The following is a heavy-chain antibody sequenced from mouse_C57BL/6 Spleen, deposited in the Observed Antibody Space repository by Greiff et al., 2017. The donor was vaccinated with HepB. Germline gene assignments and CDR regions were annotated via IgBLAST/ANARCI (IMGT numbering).Heavy chain of an antibody. V-gene: IGHV1-82*01. D-gene: IGHD2-4*01. Sequence: QVQLKESGPELVKPGASVKISCKASGYAFSSSWMNWVKQRPGKGLEWIGRIYPGDGDTNYNGKFKGKATLTADKSSSTAYMQLSSLTSEDSAVYFCARLDYDYEGNYFDYWGQGTTLTVSS. CDR2: IYPGDGDT. J-gene: IGHJ2*01. CDR1: GYAFSSSW. CDR3: ARLDYDYEGNYFDY.